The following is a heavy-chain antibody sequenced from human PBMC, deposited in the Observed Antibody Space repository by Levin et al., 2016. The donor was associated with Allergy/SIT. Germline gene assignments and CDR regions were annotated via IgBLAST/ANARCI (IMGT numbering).Heavy chain of an antibody. J-gene: IGHJ4*02. CDR3: ASRVQGIFGVVQDY. CDR2: IYYSGST. CDR1: GGSISSYY. V-gene: IGHV4-59*01. Sequence: SETLSLTCTVSGGSISSYYWSWIRQPPGKGLEWIGYIYYSGSTNYNPSLKSRVTISVDTSKNQFSLKLSSVTAADTAVYYCASRVQGIFGVVQDYWGQGTLVTVSS. D-gene: IGHD3-3*01.